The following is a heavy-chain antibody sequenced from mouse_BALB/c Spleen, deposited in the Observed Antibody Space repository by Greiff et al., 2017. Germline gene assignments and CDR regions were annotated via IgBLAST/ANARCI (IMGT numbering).Heavy chain of an antibody. CDR1: GFTFSSYY. CDR2: INSNGGST. CDR3: ARHADGYRFAY. D-gene: IGHD1-2*01. Sequence: EVKLVESGGGLVKLGGSLKLSCAASGFTFSSYYMSWVRQTPEKRLELVAAINSNGGSTYYPDTVKGRFTISRDNAKNTLYLQMSSLKSEDTALYYCARHADGYRFAYWGQGTLVTVSA. J-gene: IGHJ3*01. V-gene: IGHV5-6-2*01.